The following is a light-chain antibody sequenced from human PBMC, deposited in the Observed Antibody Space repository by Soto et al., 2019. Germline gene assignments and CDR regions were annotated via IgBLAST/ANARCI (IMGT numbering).Light chain of an antibody. Sequence: EIVLTQSPGTLSLSPGERPTLSCRASQSISSSNLAWYQEKAGQAHRXXIYATSSRAPGIPDRFSGSGSGTDLTITISRLEPEDFEVYYCQQYATSPRTFGQGTKVDIK. CDR3: QQYATSPRT. CDR2: ATS. CDR1: QSISSSN. V-gene: IGKV3-20*01. J-gene: IGKJ1*01.